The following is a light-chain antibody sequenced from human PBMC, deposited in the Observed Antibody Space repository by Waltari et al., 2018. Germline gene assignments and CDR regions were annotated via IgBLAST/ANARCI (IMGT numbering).Light chain of an antibody. CDR3: CSYTGSSTSYG. J-gene: IGLJ1*01. CDR1: STDLASYNL. CDR2: GAT. Sequence: QSALSQPASVSGSPGQSLTITCTGASTDLASYNLVAWYQHHPNRAPKLIIYGATKRPSGISQRFSGAKSGATASLRISGLQADDEADYYCCSYTGSSTSYGCGGGTKVTVL. V-gene: IGLV2-23*01.